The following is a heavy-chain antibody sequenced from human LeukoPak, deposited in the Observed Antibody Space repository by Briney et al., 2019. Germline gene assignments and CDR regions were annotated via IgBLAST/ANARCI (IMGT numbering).Heavy chain of an antibody. J-gene: IGHJ4*02. CDR2: VSHSGST. Sequence: SQTLSLTCIVSGASITSGYNFWTWIRQHPGEGLEWIGYVSHSGSTYYNPSLKSRVTISIDTSKNQFALHLASVTAADTAVYYCARYYCDGSTCPGIDYWGRGTLVTVSS. D-gene: IGHD2-21*01. CDR1: GASITSGYNF. CDR3: ARYYCDGSTCPGIDY. V-gene: IGHV4-31*03.